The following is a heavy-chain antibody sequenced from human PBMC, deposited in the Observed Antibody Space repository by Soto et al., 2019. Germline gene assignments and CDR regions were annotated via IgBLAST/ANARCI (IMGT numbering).Heavy chain of an antibody. CDR2: IYYSGST. D-gene: IGHD6-13*01. CDR3: ARPYSSSSNVAFDI. Sequence: SETLSLTCTVSGGSISSYYWSWIRQPPGKGLEWIGYIYYSGSTNYNPSLKSRVTISVDTSKNQFSLKLSSVTAADTAVYYCARPYSSSSNVAFDIWGQGTMVTVSS. J-gene: IGHJ3*02. CDR1: GGSISSYY. V-gene: IGHV4-59*01.